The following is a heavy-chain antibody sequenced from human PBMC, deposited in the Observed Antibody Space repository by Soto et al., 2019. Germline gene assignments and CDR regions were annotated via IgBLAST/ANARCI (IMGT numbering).Heavy chain of an antibody. J-gene: IGHJ6*02. CDR2: IIPIFGTA. V-gene: IGHV1-69*13. CDR3: ADLLDTAMPNSERYGMDV. Sequence: SVKVSCKASGGTFSSYAISWVRQAPGQGLEWMGGIIPIFGTANYAQKFQGRVTITADESTSTAYMELSSLRSEDTAVYYCADLLDTAMPNSERYGMDVWGQGTTVTVSS. CDR1: GGTFSSYA. D-gene: IGHD5-18*01.